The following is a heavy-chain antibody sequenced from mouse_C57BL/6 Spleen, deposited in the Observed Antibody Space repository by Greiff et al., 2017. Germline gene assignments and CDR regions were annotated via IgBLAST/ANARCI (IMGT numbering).Heavy chain of an antibody. V-gene: IGHV1-55*01. CDR3: ARLEIYYGNYGSWFAY. CDR1: GYTFTSYW. CDR2: IYPGSGST. J-gene: IGHJ3*01. Sequence: QVQLQQPGAELVKPGASVKMSCKASGYTFTSYWITWVKQRPGQGLESIGDIYPGSGSTNYNEKFKSKATLTVDTSSSTAYMQLSSLTSEDSAVYYCARLEIYYGNYGSWFAYWGQGTLVTVSA. D-gene: IGHD2-1*01.